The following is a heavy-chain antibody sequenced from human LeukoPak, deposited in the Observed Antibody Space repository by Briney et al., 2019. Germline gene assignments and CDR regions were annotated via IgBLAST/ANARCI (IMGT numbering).Heavy chain of an antibody. CDR2: IKQDGSEK. V-gene: IGHV3-7*03. CDR1: GFTFSSYW. D-gene: IGHD6-19*01. J-gene: IGHJ6*02. Sequence: GGSLRLSCAASGFTFSSYWMSWVRQAPGKGLEWVANIKQDGSEKYYVDSVKGRFTISRDNAKNSLYLQMNSLRAEDTAVYYCARDGSSGWYWEIYYYYGMDVWGQGTTVTASS. CDR3: ARDGSSGWYWEIYYYYGMDV.